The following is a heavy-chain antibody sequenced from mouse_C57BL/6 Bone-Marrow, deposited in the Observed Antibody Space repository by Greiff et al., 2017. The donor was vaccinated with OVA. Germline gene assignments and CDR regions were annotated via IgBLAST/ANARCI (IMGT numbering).Heavy chain of an antibody. D-gene: IGHD1-1*01. J-gene: IGHJ2*01. CDR2: IDPSDSYT. CDR1: GYTFTSYW. Sequence: VQLQQPGAELVMPGASVKLSCKASGYTFTSYWMHWVKQRPGQGLEWIGEIDPSDSYTNYNQKFKGKSTLTVDKSSSTAYMQLSSLTSEDSAVNYCALYYYGSSLWGQGTTLTVSS. V-gene: IGHV1-69*01. CDR3: ALYYYGSSL.